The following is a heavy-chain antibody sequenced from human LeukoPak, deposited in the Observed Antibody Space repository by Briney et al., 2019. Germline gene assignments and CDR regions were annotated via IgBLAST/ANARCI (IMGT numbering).Heavy chain of an antibody. D-gene: IGHD5-12*01. CDR3: ARDLDSGYGFDY. CDR1: GYTFTGYY. V-gene: IGHV1-2*06. J-gene: IGHJ4*02. CDR2: INPNSGGT. Sequence: ASVKVSCKASGYTFTGYYMHWVRQAPGQGLEWMGRINPNSGGTNYAQKFQGRVTMTRDTSISTAYMELSRLRSDDTAVYYCARDLDSGYGFDYWGQGTLVTVSS.